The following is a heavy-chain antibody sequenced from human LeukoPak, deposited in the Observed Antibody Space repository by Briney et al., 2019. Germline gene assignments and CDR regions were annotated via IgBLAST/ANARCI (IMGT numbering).Heavy chain of an antibody. CDR3: VRRGLGATGLAHRTKDYYFDY. Sequence: PGGSLRLSCAASGFSFRNFVMHWVRQAPGKGLEWVAVIADDDSNRIYSDSVKGRFTISRDNSKNTLYLQMSSLRAEDTAVYYCVRRGLGATGLAHRTKDYYFDYWGQGTLVTVSS. J-gene: IGHJ4*02. D-gene: IGHD1-26*01. V-gene: IGHV3-30*03. CDR1: GFSFRNFV. CDR2: IADDDSNR.